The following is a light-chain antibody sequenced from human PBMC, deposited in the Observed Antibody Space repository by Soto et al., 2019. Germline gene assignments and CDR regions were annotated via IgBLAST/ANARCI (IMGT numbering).Light chain of an antibody. CDR1: RNVSIY. Sequence: EIPLTQSPSSLAASVGDRLTLTCRASRNVSIYLHWYQHKPGKGPTLLIHATSNLQIGVPSRFSGSGSGTEVTLTISSLEPEYFGTYYCQQSYKMPSFGQGTRLVIK. V-gene: IGKV1-39*01. CDR3: QQSYKMPS. J-gene: IGKJ5*01. CDR2: ATS.